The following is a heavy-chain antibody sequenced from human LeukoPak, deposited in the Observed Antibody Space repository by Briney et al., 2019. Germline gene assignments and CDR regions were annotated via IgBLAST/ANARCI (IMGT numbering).Heavy chain of an antibody. D-gene: IGHD2-15*01. Sequence: GGSLRLSCAASGFSVSSNYMNWVRQAPGKGLGWVSVIYRGGNTYYADCVKGRFTISRDNSKNTLYLQMNSLRAEDTAVYYCASVVAATHFDYWGQGTLVTVSS. J-gene: IGHJ4*02. CDR3: ASVVAATHFDY. CDR1: GFSVSSNY. CDR2: IYRGGNT. V-gene: IGHV3-66*01.